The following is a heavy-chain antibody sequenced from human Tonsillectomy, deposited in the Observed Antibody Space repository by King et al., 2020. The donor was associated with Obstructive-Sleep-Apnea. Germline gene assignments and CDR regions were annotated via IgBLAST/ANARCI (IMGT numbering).Heavy chain of an antibody. CDR3: ARQGEVDTAMVSPIDY. CDR1: GYSFTSYW. J-gene: IGHJ4*02. Sequence: QLVQSGAEVKKPGESLKISCKGSGYSFTSYWIGWVRQMPGKGLEWMGIIYPVDSDTRYSPSFQCQVTISADKSISTAYLQWSSLKASDTAMYYCARQGEVDTAMVSPIDYWGQGTLVTVSS. D-gene: IGHD5-18*01. V-gene: IGHV5-51*01. CDR2: IYPVDSDT.